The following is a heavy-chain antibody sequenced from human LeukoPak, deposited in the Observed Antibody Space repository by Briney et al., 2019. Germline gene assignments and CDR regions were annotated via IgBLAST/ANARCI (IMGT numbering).Heavy chain of an antibody. CDR3: AKVPSSYGSGSYYNY. CDR2: ISFDGSDK. Sequence: GRPLRLSCAASGFTFNSFPMHWVRQAPGKGLEWVGLISFDGSDKSYADSVEGRFTISRDNSKNTLYLQMNSLRAEDTAVYYCAKVPSSYGSGSYYNYWGQGTLVTVSS. J-gene: IGHJ4*02. V-gene: IGHV3-30*04. D-gene: IGHD3-10*01. CDR1: GFTFNSFP.